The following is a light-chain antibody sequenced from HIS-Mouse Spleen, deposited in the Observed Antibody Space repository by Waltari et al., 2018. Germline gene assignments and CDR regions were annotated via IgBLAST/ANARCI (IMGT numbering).Light chain of an antibody. J-gene: IGKJ1*01. CDR1: QGISSY. V-gene: IGKV1-9*01. CDR2: AAS. CDR3: QQLNSYPPT. Sequence: EIQLTQSPSFLSASVGDRVTITCRASQGISSYLAWYQQKPGKAPKLLIYAASTLQSGVPSRFSGSGSGTEFTLTISSLQPEDFANYYCQQLNSYPPTFGQGTKVEIK.